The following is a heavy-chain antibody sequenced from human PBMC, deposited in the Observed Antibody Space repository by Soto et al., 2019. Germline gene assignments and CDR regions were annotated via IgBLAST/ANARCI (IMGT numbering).Heavy chain of an antibody. Sequence: QLQLQESGPGLVKPSETLSLTCTVSGGSISSSSYYWGWIRQPTGKGLEWIGTIYYSGNTYYNPSLKSRVTISVDTSKNQFSLKLSFVTAADTAVYYCAIAAACTRADYYYDVMDVWGQGPTVTVSS. CDR3: AIAAACTRADYYYDVMDV. CDR1: GGSISSSSYY. D-gene: IGHD6-13*01. CDR2: IYYSGNT. J-gene: IGHJ6*02. V-gene: IGHV4-39*01.